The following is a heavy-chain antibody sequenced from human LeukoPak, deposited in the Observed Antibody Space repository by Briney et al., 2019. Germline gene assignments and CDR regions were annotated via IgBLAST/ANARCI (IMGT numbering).Heavy chain of an antibody. J-gene: IGHJ3*02. V-gene: IGHV3-30-3*01. CDR2: ISYDGSNK. D-gene: IGHD3-3*01. CDR3: AKANVTISRESYAFDI. Sequence: GGSLRLSCAASGFTFSSYAMHWVRQAPGKGLEWVAVISYDGSNKYYADSVKGRFTISRDNSKNTLYLQMNSLRAEDTAVYYCAKANVTISRESYAFDIWGQGTMVTVSS. CDR1: GFTFSSYA.